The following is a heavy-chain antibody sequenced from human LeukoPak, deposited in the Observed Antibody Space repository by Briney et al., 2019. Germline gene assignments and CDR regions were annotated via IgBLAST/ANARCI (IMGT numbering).Heavy chain of an antibody. V-gene: IGHV4-4*07. CDR1: GGSIINYH. D-gene: IGHD6-19*01. Sequence: PSETLSLTCTVSGGSIINYHWSWIRQPAGKGLEWIGQIHTSGSTNYNPPLKSRVTMSIDTPENQLSLTIRSVTAADTAVYYCARRDISSGWSFDYWGQGTLVTVPS. CDR2: IHTSGST. CDR3: ARRDISSGWSFDY. J-gene: IGHJ4*02.